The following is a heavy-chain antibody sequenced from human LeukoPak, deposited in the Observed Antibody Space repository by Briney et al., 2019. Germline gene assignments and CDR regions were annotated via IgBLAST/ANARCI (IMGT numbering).Heavy chain of an antibody. CDR3: ARDSPFRGYSSSYSDY. Sequence: PGGSLRLSCAASGFTFSSYEMNWVRQAPGKGLEWVSYISSSGNIIYYADSVKGRFTISRDNAKNSLYLQMNSLRAEGTAIYYCARDSPFRGYSSSYSDYWGQGTLVTVSS. D-gene: IGHD6-13*01. V-gene: IGHV3-48*03. CDR1: GFTFSSYE. CDR2: ISSSGNII. J-gene: IGHJ4*02.